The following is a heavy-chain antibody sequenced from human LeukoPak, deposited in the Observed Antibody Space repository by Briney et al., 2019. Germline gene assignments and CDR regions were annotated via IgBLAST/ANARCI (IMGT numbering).Heavy chain of an antibody. D-gene: IGHD3-10*01. V-gene: IGHV2-5*02. Sequence: SGPTLVKPTQTLTLTCTFSGFSLTTSGVGVGWIRQPPGKALEWLALIFWGDDERYNPSLNSRVTITKDTSRNQVVLTMTNMDPVDTATYYCAHENDSGTSTAAFDVWAKRQWSPSLQ. CDR1: GFSLTTSGVG. CDR2: IFWGDDE. J-gene: IGHJ3*01. CDR3: AHENDSGTSTAAFDV.